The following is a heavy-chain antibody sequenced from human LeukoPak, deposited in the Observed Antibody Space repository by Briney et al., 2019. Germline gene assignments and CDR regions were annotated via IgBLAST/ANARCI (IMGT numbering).Heavy chain of an antibody. V-gene: IGHV4-59*01. J-gene: IGHJ3*02. CDR2: IYYSGST. CDR3: AGGEFGYFDGPYAFDI. Sequence: PSETLSLTCTVPGGSISSYYWSWIRQPPGKGLEWIGYIYYSGSTNYNPSLKSRVTISVDTSKNQFSLKLSSVTAADTAVYYCAGGEFGYFDGPYAFDIWGQGTMVTVSS. CDR1: GGSISSYY. D-gene: IGHD3-9*01.